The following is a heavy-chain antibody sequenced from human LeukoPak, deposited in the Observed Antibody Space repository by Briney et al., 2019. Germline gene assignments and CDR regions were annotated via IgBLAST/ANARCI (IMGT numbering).Heavy chain of an antibody. CDR2: INPNSGGT. CDR3: ARDNGSGMDV. J-gene: IGHJ6*04. D-gene: IGHD2-8*01. V-gene: IGHV1-2*04. CDR1: GYTFTGYY. Sequence: GASVTVSCKASGYTFTGYYMHWVRQAPGQGLEWMGWINPNSGGTNYAQKFQGWVTMTRDTSISTAYMELSRLRSDDTAVYYRARDNGSGMDVWGKGTTVTVSS.